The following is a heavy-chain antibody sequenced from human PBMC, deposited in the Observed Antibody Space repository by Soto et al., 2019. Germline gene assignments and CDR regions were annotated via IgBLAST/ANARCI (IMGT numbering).Heavy chain of an antibody. Sequence: GDSLKISCQASGYTFSHYWIGWVRQTPGKGLEWMGVIYPTDSDTRYSPSFQGQVTISVDKSLSTAHLQWSNLKASDTAIYYCARLITGTAGNAFDFWGQGTVVTVSS. CDR1: GYTFSHYW. D-gene: IGHD1-20*01. CDR2: IYPTDSDT. V-gene: IGHV5-51*01. CDR3: ARLITGTAGNAFDF. J-gene: IGHJ3*01.